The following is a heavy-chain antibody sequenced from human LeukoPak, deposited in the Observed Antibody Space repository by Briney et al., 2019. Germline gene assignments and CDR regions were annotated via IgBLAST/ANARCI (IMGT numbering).Heavy chain of an antibody. CDR1: GGSISSYY. CDR3: ARLTSITMIGSWFDP. V-gene: IGHV4-59*08. D-gene: IGHD3-22*01. Sequence: SETLSLTCTVSGGSISSYYWSWIRQPPGKGLEWIGYIYYSGSTNYNPSLKSRVTISVDTSKNQFSLKLSSVTAADTAVYYCARLTSITMIGSWFDPWGRGTLVTVSS. CDR2: IYYSGST. J-gene: IGHJ5*02.